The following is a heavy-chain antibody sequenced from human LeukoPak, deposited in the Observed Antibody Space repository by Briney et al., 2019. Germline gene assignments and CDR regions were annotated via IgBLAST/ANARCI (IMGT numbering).Heavy chain of an antibody. Sequence: GGSLRLSCAASGFTFNTYSMNWVRQAPGKGLEWVANIVQDESGKYYVDPVKGRFTISRDNAKNSLYLQLNSLRAEDTAVYYCARCGNGWSLDYWGQGTLVTVSS. V-gene: IGHV3-7*01. J-gene: IGHJ4*02. D-gene: IGHD6-19*01. CDR1: GFTFNTYS. CDR2: IVQDESGK. CDR3: ARCGNGWSLDY.